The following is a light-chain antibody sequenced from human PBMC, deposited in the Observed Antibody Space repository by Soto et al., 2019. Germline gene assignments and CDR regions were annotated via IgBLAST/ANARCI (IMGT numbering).Light chain of an antibody. V-gene: IGLV2-14*01. J-gene: IGLJ2*01. CDR2: DVS. CDR3: SSYTSTSAVV. Sequence: QSALTQPASVSGSPGQSITISCTGTSSDVGGYNYVSWYQQHPGKAPKLMIYDVSNRPSGVSNRFSGSKSDNTPSLAISGLQAEDEADYYCSSYTSTSAVVFGGGTKLTVL. CDR1: SSDVGGYNY.